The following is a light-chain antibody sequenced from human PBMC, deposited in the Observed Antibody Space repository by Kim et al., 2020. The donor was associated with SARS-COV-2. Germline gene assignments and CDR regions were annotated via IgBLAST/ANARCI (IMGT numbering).Light chain of an antibody. CDR3: SSYAAISNFV. CDR2: EVS. V-gene: IGLV2-8*01. CDR1: SSDVGGYNY. Sequence: QSALTQPPSASGSPGQSVTLSCTGTSSDVGGYNYVSWYQQHPGKAPELVIYEVSKRPSGVPDRFSGSKSGNTASLTVSGLQTEDEADFYCSSYAAISNFVFGTGTKVTVL. J-gene: IGLJ1*01.